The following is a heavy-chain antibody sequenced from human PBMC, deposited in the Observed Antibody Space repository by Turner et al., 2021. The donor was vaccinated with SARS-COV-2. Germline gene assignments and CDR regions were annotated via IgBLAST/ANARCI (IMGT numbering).Heavy chain of an antibody. CDR1: GYTFTGYY. CDR2: INPNSGGT. D-gene: IGHD2-21*01. CDR3: ARRQLGWGLIDY. Sequence: QVQLVQSGAEVKKPGASVKVSCKASGYTFTGYYMHWVRQAPGQGLGWMGWINPNSGGTSYAQEFQGRVTMTRDTSISTAYMELSRLRSDDTAVYYCARRQLGWGLIDYWGQGTLVTVSS. V-gene: IGHV1-2*02. J-gene: IGHJ4*02.